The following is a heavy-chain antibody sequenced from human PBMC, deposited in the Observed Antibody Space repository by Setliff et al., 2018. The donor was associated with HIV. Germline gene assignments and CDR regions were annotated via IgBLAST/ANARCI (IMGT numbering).Heavy chain of an antibody. Sequence: SETLSLTCTVSGGFITNDGYYWTWIRHRPGKGLEWIGYIYFNGNTHYNPSLKSRVTISVDTSKKQFSLKLNSVTAADTAVYYCARGRGSYWGQGTLVTVSS. CDR2: IYFNGNT. D-gene: IGHD1-26*01. CDR3: ARGRGSY. J-gene: IGHJ4*02. CDR1: GGFITNDGYY. V-gene: IGHV4-31*03.